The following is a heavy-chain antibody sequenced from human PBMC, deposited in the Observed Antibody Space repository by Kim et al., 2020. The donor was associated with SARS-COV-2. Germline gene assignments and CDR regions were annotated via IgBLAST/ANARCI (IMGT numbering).Heavy chain of an antibody. V-gene: IGHV4-61*03. CDR2: IFYSGST. CDR3: TGGAPXGSGNGXSFDP. D-gene: IGHD3-10*01. CDR1: GGSVNSGNYY. Sequence: SETLSLTCTVSGGSVNSGNYYWSWIRQPPGKGLEWIGYIFYSGSTTCNPSLTSRVIISVDPSKNHFSLKLNSVTAADXAVYYCTGGAPXGSGNGXSFDPXXXGTLXTVSS. J-gene: IGHJ5*02.